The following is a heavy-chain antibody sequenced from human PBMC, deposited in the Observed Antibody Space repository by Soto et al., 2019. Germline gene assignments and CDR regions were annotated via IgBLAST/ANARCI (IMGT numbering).Heavy chain of an antibody. J-gene: IGHJ4*02. Sequence: AGGSLRLSCAASGFMFSAYTMSWVRQAPGKGLEWLSSITSNSDHIDYADSVRGRFTVSRDNARKSLYLQMDSLGAGDTGVYYCATPYYYNHWGPGTLVTVSS. CDR2: ITSNSDHI. CDR1: GFMFSAYT. CDR3: ATPYYYNH. V-gene: IGHV3-21*01.